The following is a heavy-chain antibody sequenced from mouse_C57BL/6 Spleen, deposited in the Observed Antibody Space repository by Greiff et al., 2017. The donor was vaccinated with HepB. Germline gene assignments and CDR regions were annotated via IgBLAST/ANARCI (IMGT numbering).Heavy chain of an antibody. J-gene: IGHJ2*01. Sequence: QVQLQQSGAELVMPGASVKLSCKASGYTFTSYWMHWVKQRPGQGLEWIGEIDPSDSYTNYNQKFKGKSTLTVDKSSSTAYMQLSSLTSEDSAVYYCARRGSYGFDYWGQGTTLTVSS. CDR2: IDPSDSYT. CDR1: GYTFTSYW. CDR3: ARRGSYGFDY. V-gene: IGHV1-69*01. D-gene: IGHD1-1*02.